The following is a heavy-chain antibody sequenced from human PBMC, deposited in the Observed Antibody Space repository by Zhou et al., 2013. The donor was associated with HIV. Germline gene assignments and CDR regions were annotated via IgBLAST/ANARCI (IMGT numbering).Heavy chain of an antibody. CDR3: ARVPNWGSIVPFYYMDV. CDR2: IYTSGST. V-gene: IGHV4-4*09. J-gene: IGHJ6*03. CDR1: GGSISSYY. D-gene: IGHD7-27*01. Sequence: QVQLQESGPGLVKPSETLSLTCTVSGGSISSYYLSWIRQPPGKGLEWIGYIYTSGSTNYNPSLKSRVTISIDTSKNQFSLKLSSVTAADTAVYYCARVPNWGSIVPFYYMDVWGKGTTVTVSS.